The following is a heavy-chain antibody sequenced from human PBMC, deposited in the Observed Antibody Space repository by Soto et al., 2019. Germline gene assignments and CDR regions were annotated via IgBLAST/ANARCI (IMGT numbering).Heavy chain of an antibody. Sequence: GESLKISCAASGFTFSSYAMSWVRQAPGKGLEWVSAISGSGGSTYYADSVKGRFTISRDNSKNTLYLQMNSLRAEDTAVYYCWTGYYIGSIFDYWGQGTLVTVSS. V-gene: IGHV3-23*01. J-gene: IGHJ4*02. D-gene: IGHD3-9*01. CDR1: GFTFSSYA. CDR2: ISGSGGST. CDR3: WTGYYIGSIFDY.